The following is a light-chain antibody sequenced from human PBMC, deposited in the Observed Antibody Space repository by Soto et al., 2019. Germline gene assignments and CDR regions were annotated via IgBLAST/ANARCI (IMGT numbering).Light chain of an antibody. CDR1: QNVFTW. CDR2: DAS. V-gene: IGKV1-5*01. J-gene: IGKJ4*01. CDR3: QEYNSHS. Sequence: DLQMTQSPSTLSASVGDRVTITCRASQNVFTWLAWYQHRPGKAPKLLISDASILESGVPSRFSGSGSGTEFTLTITSLQSDDFATYYCQEYNSHSFCGGTKVEIK.